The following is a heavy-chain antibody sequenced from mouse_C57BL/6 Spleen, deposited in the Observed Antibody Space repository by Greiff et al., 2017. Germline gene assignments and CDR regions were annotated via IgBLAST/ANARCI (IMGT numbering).Heavy chain of an antibody. V-gene: IGHV1-26*01. D-gene: IGHD1-1*01. CDR3: ALLAFAD. CDR1: GYTFTDYY. CDR2: INPNNGGT. J-gene: IGHJ3*01. Sequence: EVQLQQSGPELVKPGASVKISCKASGYTFTDYYMNWVKQSHGKSLEWIGDINPNNGGTSYNQKFKGKATLTVDKSSSTADMELRSLTSEDSAVYYCALLAFADGGQGTLVTVSA.